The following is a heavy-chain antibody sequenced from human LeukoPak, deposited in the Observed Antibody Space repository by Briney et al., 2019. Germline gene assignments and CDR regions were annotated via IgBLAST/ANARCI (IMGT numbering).Heavy chain of an antibody. D-gene: IGHD4-11*01. CDR3: ANLGPYRGDY. V-gene: IGHV3-23*01. CDR2: ISGSGGST. CDR1: GFTVSSNY. J-gene: IGHJ4*02. Sequence: GGSLRLSCAASGFTVSSNYMTWVRQAPGKGLEWVSAISGSGGSTYYADSVKGRFTISRDNSKNTLYLQMNSLRAEDTAVYYCANLGPYRGDYWGQGTLVTVSS.